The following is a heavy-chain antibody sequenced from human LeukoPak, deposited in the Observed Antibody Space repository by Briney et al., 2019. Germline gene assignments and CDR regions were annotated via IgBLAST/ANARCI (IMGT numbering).Heavy chain of an antibody. CDR3: ARDVSLTAARPRFVDY. Sequence: ASVKVSCKTSGYTFTGYYMHWVRQAPGQGLEWMGWSNPNNGGTIYAQKFQGRVTMTRDTSITTAYMELSSLRSDDTAVYYCARDVSLTAARPRFVDYWGQGTLVTVSS. D-gene: IGHD6-6*01. CDR1: GYTFTGYY. CDR2: SNPNNGGT. V-gene: IGHV1-2*02. J-gene: IGHJ4*02.